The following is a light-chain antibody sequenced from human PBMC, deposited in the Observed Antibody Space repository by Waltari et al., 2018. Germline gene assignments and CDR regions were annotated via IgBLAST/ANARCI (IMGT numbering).Light chain of an antibody. CDR3: QQYYSYPQT. CDR2: AAS. CDR1: QVISSY. J-gene: IGKJ1*01. Sequence: AIRITQSPSSLSASTGDRVTLTCRASQVISSYLAWYQQKPGKAPKLLIYAASTLQSGVPSRFSGSGSGTDFTLTISCLQSEDFATYYCQQYYSYPQTFGQGTKVEIK. V-gene: IGKV1-8*01.